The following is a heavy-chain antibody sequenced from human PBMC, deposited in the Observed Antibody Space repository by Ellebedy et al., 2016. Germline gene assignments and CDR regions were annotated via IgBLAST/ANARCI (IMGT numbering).Heavy chain of an antibody. CDR3: ARYTMVREDAFDI. Sequence: GGSLRLSXAASGFTFSSYWMSWVRQAPGKGLEWVSVIYSGGSTYYADSVKGRFTISRDNSKNTLYLQMNSLRAEDTAVYYCARYTMVREDAFDIWGQGTRVTVSS. CDR2: IYSGGST. J-gene: IGHJ3*02. V-gene: IGHV3-66*01. CDR1: GFTFSSYW. D-gene: IGHD3-10*01.